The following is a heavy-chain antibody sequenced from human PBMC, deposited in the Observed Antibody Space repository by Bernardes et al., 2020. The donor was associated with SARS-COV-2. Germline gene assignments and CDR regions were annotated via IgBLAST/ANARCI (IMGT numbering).Heavy chain of an antibody. CDR1: GYTFTAYD. Sequence: ASVKVSCKASGYTFTAYDISWVRQATGQGLEWMGWMTPNSGNTGYAQKFQGRVTMTRDTSISTAYMELSSLTSDDTAVYFCAIIMVGPTNYYYYYGMDVWGKGTTVTVSS. J-gene: IGHJ6*04. V-gene: IGHV1-8*01. CDR3: AIIMVGPTNYYYYYGMDV. CDR2: MTPNSGNT. D-gene: IGHD1-26*01.